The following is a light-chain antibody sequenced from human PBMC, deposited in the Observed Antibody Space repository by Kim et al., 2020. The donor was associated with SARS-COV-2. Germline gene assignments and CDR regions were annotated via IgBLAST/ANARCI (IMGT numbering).Light chain of an antibody. Sequence: SVALGQTARITCGGNNIGSKAVHWYQQQPGQAHVVVIYRDSNRPSGIPERFSGSNSGNTATLTISRAQAGDEADYYCQVWDSSTVVFGGGTQLTVL. V-gene: IGLV3-9*01. J-gene: IGLJ2*01. CDR1: NIGSKA. CDR3: QVWDSSTVV. CDR2: RDS.